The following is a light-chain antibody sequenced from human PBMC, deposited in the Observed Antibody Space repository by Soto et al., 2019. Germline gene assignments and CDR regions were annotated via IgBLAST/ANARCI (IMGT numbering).Light chain of an antibody. CDR3: QQYGSSPGWT. CDR1: QSVSSSY. J-gene: IGKJ1*01. V-gene: IGKV3-20*01. Sequence: EIVLTQSPGTLSLSPGERATLSCRASQSVSSSYLAWYQQKPGQAPRLLIYGASSRGTGIADRFSGRGSGKDFTLTISRLEPEDFAVYYCQQYGSSPGWTFGQGTKVEIK. CDR2: GAS.